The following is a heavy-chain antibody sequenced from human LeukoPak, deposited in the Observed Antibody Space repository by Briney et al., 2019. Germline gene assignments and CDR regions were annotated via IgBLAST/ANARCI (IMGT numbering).Heavy chain of an antibody. CDR1: GYTFTSYY. CDR3: ASDLEYYYYSSGYLDY. V-gene: IGHV1-46*01. Sequence: ASVKVSCKASGYTFTSYYMNWVRQAPGQGLEWMGIINPSGGSTSYAKKFQGRVTMTRDTSTSTVYMELSSLRSEDTAVYYCASDLEYYYYSSGYLDYWGQGTLVTVSS. CDR2: INPSGGST. J-gene: IGHJ4*02. D-gene: IGHD3-22*01.